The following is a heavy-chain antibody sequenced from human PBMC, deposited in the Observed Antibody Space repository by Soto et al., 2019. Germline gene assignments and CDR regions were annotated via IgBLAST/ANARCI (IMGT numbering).Heavy chain of an antibody. CDR2: IGTAGDT. CDR3: ARDIVAVPAANYGMDV. J-gene: IGHJ6*02. Sequence: GGSLRLSCAASGFTFSSYDMHWVRQATGKGLEWVSAIGTAGDTYYPGSVKGRFTISRENAKNSLYLQMNSLRAGDTAVYYCARDIVAVPAANYGMDVWGQGTTVTVSS. V-gene: IGHV3-13*01. CDR1: GFTFSSYD. D-gene: IGHD2-2*01.